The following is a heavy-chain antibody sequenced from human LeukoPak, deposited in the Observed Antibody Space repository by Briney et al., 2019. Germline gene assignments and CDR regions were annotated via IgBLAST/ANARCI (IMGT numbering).Heavy chain of an antibody. J-gene: IGHJ4*02. V-gene: IGHV3-7*01. CDR3: ARDRVGSGPNY. D-gene: IGHD6-19*01. CDR2: IKQDGSEK. Sequence: SGGSLRLSCVGSGYIFSSYWMNWVRQAPGKGLEWVANIKQDGSEKYHVDSVKGRFTISRDNAKNSLYLQMNSLRAEDTAVYYCARDRVGSGPNYWGQGTLVTVSS. CDR1: GYIFSSYW.